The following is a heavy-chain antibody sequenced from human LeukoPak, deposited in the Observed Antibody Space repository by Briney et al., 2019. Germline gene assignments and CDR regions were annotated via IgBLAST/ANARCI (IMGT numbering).Heavy chain of an antibody. J-gene: IGHJ6*04. D-gene: IGHD3-10*01. CDR1: GFTFSSYS. CDR2: ISSSSSYI. V-gene: IGHV3-21*01. CDR3: ARDRGSVRFGTRGMDV. Sequence: RTGGSLRLSCAASGFTFSSYSMNWVRQAPGKGLEWVSSISSSSSYIYYADSVKGRFTISRDNAKNSLYLQMNSLRAEDTAVYYCARDRGSVRFGTRGMDVWGKGTTVTVSS.